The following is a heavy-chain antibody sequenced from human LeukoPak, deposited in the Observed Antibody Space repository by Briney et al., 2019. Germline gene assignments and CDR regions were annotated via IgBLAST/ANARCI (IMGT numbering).Heavy chain of an antibody. CDR1: GGTFSSYA. D-gene: IGHD6-19*01. CDR2: IIPIFGTA. Sequence: ASVKVSCKASGGTFSSYAISWVRQAPGQGLEWMGGIIPIFGTANYAHKFQGRVTITADESTSTAYMELSSLRSEDTAVYYCASLDQPKYSSGWYPVKVEGYYMDVWGKGTTVTVSS. CDR3: ASLDQPKYSSGWYPVKVEGYYMDV. J-gene: IGHJ6*03. V-gene: IGHV1-69*13.